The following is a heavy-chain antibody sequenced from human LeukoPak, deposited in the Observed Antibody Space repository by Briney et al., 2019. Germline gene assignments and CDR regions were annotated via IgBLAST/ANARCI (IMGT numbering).Heavy chain of an antibody. Sequence: SGGSLRLSCAASGFTFSSYGMHWVRQAPGKGLEWVAFIRYDGSNKYYADSVKGRFTISRDNSKNTLYLQMNSLRAEDTAVYYCAKDPSELRYFDWLLALDYWGQGTLVTVSP. D-gene: IGHD3-9*01. CDR1: GFTFSSYG. CDR3: AKDPSELRYFDWLLALDY. CDR2: IRYDGSNK. V-gene: IGHV3-30*02. J-gene: IGHJ4*02.